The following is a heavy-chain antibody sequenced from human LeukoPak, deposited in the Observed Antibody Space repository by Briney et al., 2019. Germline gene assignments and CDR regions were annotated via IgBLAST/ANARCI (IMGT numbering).Heavy chain of an antibody. CDR3: ARLAPSGWYDY. CDR1: GGSFSGYY. D-gene: IGHD6-19*01. J-gene: IGHJ4*02. Sequence: PSETLSLTCAVYGGSFSGYYWSWIRQPPGKGLEWIGEINHSGSTNYNPSLKSRVTISVDTSKNQFSLKLSSVTAAVTAVYYCARLAPSGWYDYWGQGTLVTVSS. V-gene: IGHV4-34*01. CDR2: INHSGST.